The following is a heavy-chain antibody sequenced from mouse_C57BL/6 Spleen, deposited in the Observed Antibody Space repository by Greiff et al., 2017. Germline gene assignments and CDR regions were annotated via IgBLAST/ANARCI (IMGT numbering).Heavy chain of an antibody. J-gene: IGHJ4*01. D-gene: IGHD1-1*01. CDR2: ILPGSGST. V-gene: IGHV1-9*01. CDR1: GYTFTGYW. Sequence: QVQLQQSGAELMKPGASVKLSCKATGYTFTGYWIEWVKQRPGHGLEWLGEILPGSGSTNYNEKFKGKATFTADTSSNTAYMQLSSLTTEDSAIYYCARERDYYGSSYGYYAMDYGGQGTSVTVSS. CDR3: ARERDYYGSSYGYYAMDY.